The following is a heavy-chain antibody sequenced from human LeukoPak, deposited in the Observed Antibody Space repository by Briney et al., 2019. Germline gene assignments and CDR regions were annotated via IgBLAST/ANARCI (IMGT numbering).Heavy chain of an antibody. CDR1: GFTFSSHG. D-gene: IGHD2-8*01. CDR2: ISPSGDIL. CDR3: ARPPYCTNGVCHGGYYYMDV. V-gene: IGHV3-21*01. Sequence: GGSLRLSCAASGFTFSSHGMNWVRQAPGKGLEWVSGISPSGDILYYADSVKGRFTISRDNAKNSLYLQMNSLRAEDTAVYYCARPPYCTNGVCHGGYYYMDVWGKGTTVTVSS. J-gene: IGHJ6*03.